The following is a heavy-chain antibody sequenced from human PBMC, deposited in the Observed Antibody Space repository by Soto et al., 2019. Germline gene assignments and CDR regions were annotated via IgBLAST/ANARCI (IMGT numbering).Heavy chain of an antibody. J-gene: IGHJ6*02. CDR3: VRAPLEGVRGYYGMDV. CDR1: GGSIRIATYD. CDR2: IYYSGIT. D-gene: IGHD3-3*01. Sequence: SENLSVPCTFSGGSIRIATYDWCWIRQHPGKGLEWIGYIYYSGITYYKPSLKSRVTISVDTSKNQFSLKLSSVTAAETAVYYCVRAPLEGVRGYYGMDVWGQGTPVTVSS. V-gene: IGHV4-31*03.